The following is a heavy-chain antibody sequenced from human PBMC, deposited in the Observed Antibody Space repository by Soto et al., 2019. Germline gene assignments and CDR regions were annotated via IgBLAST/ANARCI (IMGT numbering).Heavy chain of an antibody. Sequence: QITLKESGPTLVKPTQPLTLTCTFSGFSLSTSGVGVGWIRQPPGKALEWLALIYWDDDKRYSPSLKSRLTITKDTSKNQVVLTMTTMDPMDTATYYFAHRRRAAGGYFFDYWGQGTLVTVSS. J-gene: IGHJ4*02. CDR3: AHRRRAAGGYFFDY. CDR1: GFSLSTSGVG. CDR2: IYWDDDK. D-gene: IGHD6-25*01. V-gene: IGHV2-5*02.